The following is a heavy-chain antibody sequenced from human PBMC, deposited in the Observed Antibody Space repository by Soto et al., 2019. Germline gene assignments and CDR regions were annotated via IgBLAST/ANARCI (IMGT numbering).Heavy chain of an antibody. V-gene: IGHV3-30-3*01. CDR2: ISYDGSNK. CDR1: GFTFSSYA. J-gene: IGHJ4*02. D-gene: IGHD1-26*01. Sequence: QVQLVESGGGVVKPGRSLRLSCAASGFTFSSYAMHWFRQAPGKGLEGVAVISYDGSNKYYADSVKGRFTISRDNSKNTLYLQMNSLRAEDTAVYYCARPPSRELLGNYWGQGTLVTVSS. CDR3: ARPPSRELLGNY.